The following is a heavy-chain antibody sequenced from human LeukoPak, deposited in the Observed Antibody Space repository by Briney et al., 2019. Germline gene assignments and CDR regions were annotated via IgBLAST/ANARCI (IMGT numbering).Heavy chain of an antibody. CDR3: ARDTHAAGVAIRLAD. CDR1: GGTFSSYA. D-gene: IGHD2-21*01. CDR2: IIPIFGTA. Sequence: GASVKVSCKASGGTFSSYAISWVRQAPGQGLEWMGRIIPIFGTANYAQKFQGRVTITTDGTTSTAYMELSSLRSEDTAVYYCARDTHAAGVAIRLADWGQGTLVTVSS. J-gene: IGHJ4*02. V-gene: IGHV1-69*05.